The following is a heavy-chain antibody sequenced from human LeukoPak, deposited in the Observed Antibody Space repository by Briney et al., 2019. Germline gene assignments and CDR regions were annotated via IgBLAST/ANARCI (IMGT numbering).Heavy chain of an antibody. CDR2: VYYSGST. J-gene: IGHJ4*02. Sequence: PSETLSLTCTVSVGCISSYYWSWIRQPPGKGLEWIGYVYYSGSTNYNPSLKSRVTISVDTSKNQFSLKLTSVTAADTAVYYCARGDSGSFSQFDCWGQGTLVTVSS. D-gene: IGHD1-26*01. CDR1: VGCISSYY. V-gene: IGHV4-59*01. CDR3: ARGDSGSFSQFDC.